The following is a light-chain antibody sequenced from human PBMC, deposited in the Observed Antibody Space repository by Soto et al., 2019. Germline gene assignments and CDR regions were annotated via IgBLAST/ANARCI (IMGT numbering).Light chain of an antibody. CDR1: QSVSNNR. J-gene: IGKJ3*01. V-gene: IGKV3-20*01. CDR3: QHYGTSRVT. CDR2: GAF. Sequence: EIVLTQSPDTLSLSPGERATLSCRASQSVSNNRLAWYQQRPGQAPSPLIYGAFSRATGVPDRFSGSGSGTDFPLTISRLEPEDFAVYSCQHYGTSRVTFGPGTKVDVK.